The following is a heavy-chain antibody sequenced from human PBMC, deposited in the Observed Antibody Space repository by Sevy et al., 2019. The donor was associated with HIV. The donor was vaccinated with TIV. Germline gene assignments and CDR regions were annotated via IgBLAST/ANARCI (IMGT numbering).Heavy chain of an antibody. V-gene: IGHV7-4-1*02. CDR3: ARELGAGVLGGSLNWFDP. Sequence: ASVKVSCKASGYTFTSYAMNWVRQAPGQGLEWMGWINANTGNPTYAQGFTGRFVFSLDTSVSTAYLQISSLKAEDTAVYYCARELGAGVLGGSLNWFDPWGQGTLVTVSS. D-gene: IGHD1-26*01. J-gene: IGHJ5*02. CDR2: INANTGNP. CDR1: GYTFTSYA.